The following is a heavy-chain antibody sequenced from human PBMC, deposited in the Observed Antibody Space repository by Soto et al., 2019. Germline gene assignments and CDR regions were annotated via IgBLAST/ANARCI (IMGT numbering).Heavy chain of an antibody. Sequence: QVQLVQSGAEVKKPGASVKVSCKASGYTFTGYYMHWVRQAPGQGLEWVGWINPNSGGTNYAPKFPAWVTMTRDPSVSTAYMELSRLRSDATAVYYCARGGDLYCSGGSCYSWFDPWGQGTLVTVSS. CDR1: GYTFTGYY. V-gene: IGHV1-2*04. J-gene: IGHJ5*02. D-gene: IGHD2-15*01. CDR3: ARGGDLYCSGGSCYSWFDP. CDR2: INPNSGGT.